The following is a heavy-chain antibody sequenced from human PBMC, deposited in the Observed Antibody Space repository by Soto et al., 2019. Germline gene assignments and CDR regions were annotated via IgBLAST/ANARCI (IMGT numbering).Heavy chain of an antibody. CDR2: ISGSGDVI. J-gene: IGHJ4*02. D-gene: IGHD2-15*01. CDR3: ARAPDCGEGSCYRHFDL. Sequence: LRLSCAASAFKFSDYYMSWVRQAPGKGLEWVSYISGSGDVIYYADSVKGRFTISRDNDKKSVHLQMDTLRAEDTALYYCARAPDCGEGSCYRHFDLWGQGTRVTVSS. CDR1: AFKFSDYY. V-gene: IGHV3-11*01.